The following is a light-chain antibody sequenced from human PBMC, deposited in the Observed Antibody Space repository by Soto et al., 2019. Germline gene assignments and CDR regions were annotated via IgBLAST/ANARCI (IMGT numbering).Light chain of an antibody. Sequence: DIQMTQSPSTLSASVGDRVAITCRASQTITNWLAWYQLKPGKAPKLLIYEASTLESGVPSRFSGSGSGTEFTLTISSLQPDDFATYCCQQYYSFSRTSGQGTKVEIK. CDR2: EAS. CDR1: QTITNW. V-gene: IGKV1-5*03. J-gene: IGKJ1*01. CDR3: QQYYSFSRT.